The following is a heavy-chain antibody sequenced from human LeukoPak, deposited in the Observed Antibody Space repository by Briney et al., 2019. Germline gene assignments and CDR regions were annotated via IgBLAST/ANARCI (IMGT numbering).Heavy chain of an antibody. J-gene: IGHJ5*01. D-gene: IGHD2-21*01. V-gene: IGHV3-23*01. CDR1: GFSFGNYA. CDR3: VKDPRDTYGTNWFVS. CDR2: ISGTGGAT. Sequence: GGSLRLSCVASGFSFGNYAMSWVRQAPGKGLQWAQQISGTGGATWYAGFARDRFTISRDNSKKTLYLQMSGLRVEDTAMYYCVKDPRDTYGTNWFVSWGQGTLLIVSS.